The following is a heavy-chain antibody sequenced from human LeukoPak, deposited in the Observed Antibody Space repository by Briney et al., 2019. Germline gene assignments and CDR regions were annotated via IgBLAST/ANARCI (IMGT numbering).Heavy chain of an antibody. D-gene: IGHD3-22*01. CDR1: GGTFSSYA. CDR2: IVPIFGTA. V-gene: IGHV1-69*13. Sequence: SVKVSCKASGGTFSSYAISWVRQAPGQGLEWMGGIVPIFGTANYAQKFQGRVTITADESTSTAYTELSSLRSEDTAVYYCARARYYDSSGYYFYYYYGMDAWGQGTTVTVSS. CDR3: ARARYYDSSGYYFYYYYGMDA. J-gene: IGHJ6*02.